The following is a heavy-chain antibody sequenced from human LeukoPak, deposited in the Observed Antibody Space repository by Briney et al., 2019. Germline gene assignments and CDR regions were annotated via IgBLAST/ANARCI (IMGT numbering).Heavy chain of an antibody. CDR3: AKRVMAARSYFDY. CDR1: GFTFSTYA. CDR2: ISGSGGST. V-gene: IGHV3-23*01. Sequence: GGSLRLSCAASGFTFSTYAMSWVRQAPGKGLEWVSGISGSGGSTYYADSVKGRFTISRDNSENTLFLQVNSLRVEDTAVYYCAKRVMAARSYFDYWGQGTLVTASS. D-gene: IGHD6-6*01. J-gene: IGHJ4*02.